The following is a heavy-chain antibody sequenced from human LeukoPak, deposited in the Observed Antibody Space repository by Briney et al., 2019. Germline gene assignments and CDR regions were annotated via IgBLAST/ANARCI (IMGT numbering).Heavy chain of an antibody. Sequence: PSETLSLTCAVYGGSFSGYYWSWIRQPPGKGLEWIGEINHSGGTNYNPSLKSRVTISVDTSKNQFSLKLSSVTAADTAVYYCAREMGTEFDYWGQGTLVTVSS. CDR1: GGSFSGYY. V-gene: IGHV4-34*01. CDR2: INHSGGT. D-gene: IGHD5-24*01. J-gene: IGHJ4*02. CDR3: AREMGTEFDY.